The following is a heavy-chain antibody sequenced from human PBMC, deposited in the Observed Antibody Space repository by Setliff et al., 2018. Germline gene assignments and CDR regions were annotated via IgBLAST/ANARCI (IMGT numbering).Heavy chain of an antibody. CDR1: GFSLSTNEVA. V-gene: IGHV2-5*01. CDR2: IYGNDDK. CDR3: AHRRYSNYIF. D-gene: IGHD4-4*01. J-gene: IGHJ4*02. Sequence: SGPTLVNPTQTLTLTCTFSGFSLSTNEVAVGWIRQSPGKALEWLALIYGNDDKRYSPSLKSRVTVTKDTSKSHVVLTMTNMDPLDTGTYYCAHRRYSNYIFCGQGTLVTVSS.